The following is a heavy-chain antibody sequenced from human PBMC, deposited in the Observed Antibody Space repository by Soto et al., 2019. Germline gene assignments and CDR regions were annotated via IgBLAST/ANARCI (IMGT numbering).Heavy chain of an antibody. CDR2: INHSGST. CDR3: ARVLRVVLYYRDV. CDR1: GGSFSGYY. D-gene: IGHD3-3*01. J-gene: IGHJ6*03. V-gene: IGHV4-34*01. Sequence: SETLSLTCAVYGGSFSGYYWSWIRQPPGKGLEWIGEINHSGSTNYNPSLKSRVTISVDTSKNQFSLKLSSVTAADTAVYYCARVLRVVLYYRDVWGKRTTVTVSS.